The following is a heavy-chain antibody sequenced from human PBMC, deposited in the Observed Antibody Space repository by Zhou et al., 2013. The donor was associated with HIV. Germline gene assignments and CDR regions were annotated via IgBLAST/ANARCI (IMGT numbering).Heavy chain of an antibody. Sequence: VQLVQSGAEVKKPGASVRVSCKASGYTFTGYSVHWVRQAPGQGLEWVGWMNPNNGGTNYAQKFQGRVTLTRDTSISTAYMELSSLRSDDTAVYYCGRPIVGSSTLGLDFWGQGTLVTGLL. CDR3: GRPIVGSSTLGLDF. V-gene: IGHV1-2*02. CDR2: MNPNNGGT. D-gene: IGHD1-26*01. CDR1: GYTFTGYS. J-gene: IGHJ4*02.